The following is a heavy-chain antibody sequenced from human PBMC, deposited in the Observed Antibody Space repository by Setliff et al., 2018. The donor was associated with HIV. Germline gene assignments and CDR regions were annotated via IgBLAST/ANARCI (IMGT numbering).Heavy chain of an antibody. CDR2: INPSDGST. Sequence: ASVKVSCKASGYTFTDYYIHWVRQAPGQGLEWMGIINPSDGSTSYAQEFQGRVTMTRDTSASTVYMELTRLRDDDTAVYFCARAGTTILNFFYGMDVWGRGTTVTVSS. CDR3: ARAGTTILNFFYGMDV. CDR1: GYTFTDYY. J-gene: IGHJ6*02. V-gene: IGHV1-46*01. D-gene: IGHD3-3*02.